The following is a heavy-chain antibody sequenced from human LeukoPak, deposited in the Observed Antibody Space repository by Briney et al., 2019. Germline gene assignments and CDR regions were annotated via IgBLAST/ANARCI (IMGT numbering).Heavy chain of an antibody. Sequence: SETLSLTCAVYGGSSSGYYWSWIRQPPGKGLEWIGEINHSGSTNYNPSLKSRVTISVDTSKNQFSLKLSSVTAADTAVYYCARGGNPYDYWGQGALVTVSS. D-gene: IGHD4-23*01. V-gene: IGHV4-34*01. J-gene: IGHJ4*02. CDR3: ARGGNPYDY. CDR2: INHSGST. CDR1: GGSSSGYY.